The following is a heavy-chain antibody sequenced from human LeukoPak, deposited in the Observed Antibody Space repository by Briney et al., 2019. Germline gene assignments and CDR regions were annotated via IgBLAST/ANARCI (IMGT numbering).Heavy chain of an antibody. D-gene: IGHD6-19*01. CDR3: ARLAVAGYNWFDP. Sequence: SVKVSCKASGYTFTSYGISWVRQAPGQGLEWMGRIIPILGIANYAQKFQGRVTITADKSTSTAYMELSSLRSEDTAVYYCARLAVAGYNWFDPWGQGTLVTVSS. J-gene: IGHJ5*02. CDR2: IIPILGIA. V-gene: IGHV1-69*04. CDR1: GYTFTSYG.